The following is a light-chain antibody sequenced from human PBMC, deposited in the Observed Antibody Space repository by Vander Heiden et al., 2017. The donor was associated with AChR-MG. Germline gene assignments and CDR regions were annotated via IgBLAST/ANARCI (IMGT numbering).Light chain of an antibody. CDR1: QIISSNY. CDR3: HQYGSSPRT. Sequence: IVLTQSPGTLSRSPGETVTLSCRASQIISSNYLAWYQHRPGQAPTLLIYGASIRATGIPARFSGSGSGTDFTLTISRLESEDFAVYYCHQYGSSPRTFGQGTRVEI. CDR2: GAS. J-gene: IGKJ1*01. V-gene: IGKV3-20*01.